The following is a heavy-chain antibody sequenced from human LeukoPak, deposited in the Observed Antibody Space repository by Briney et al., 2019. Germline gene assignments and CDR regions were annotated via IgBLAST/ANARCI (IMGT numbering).Heavy chain of an antibody. CDR1: GFTVSSNY. V-gene: IGHV3-23*01. D-gene: IGHD3-10*01. J-gene: IGHJ3*02. CDR2: ISGSGGST. Sequence: GGSLRLSCAASGFTVSSNYMSWVRQAPGKGLEWVSAISGSGGSTYYADSVKGRFTISRDNSKNTLYLQMSSLRADDTAVYYCAKDLRGLDAFDIWGQGTMVTVSS. CDR3: AKDLRGLDAFDI.